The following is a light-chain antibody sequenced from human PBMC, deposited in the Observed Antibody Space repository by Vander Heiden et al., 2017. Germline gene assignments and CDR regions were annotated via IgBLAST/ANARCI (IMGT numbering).Light chain of an antibody. CDR2: DAS. V-gene: IGKV1-5*01. Sequence: DIHLTHPPSTLSASVGDRVTITCRASQRISSWLAWYQQKPGKAPKLLIYDASSLESGVPSRFSGSGSGTEFTLTISSLQPDDFATYYCQQYNSYSQTFGQGTKLEIK. CDR3: QQYNSYSQT. CDR1: QRISSW. J-gene: IGKJ2*01.